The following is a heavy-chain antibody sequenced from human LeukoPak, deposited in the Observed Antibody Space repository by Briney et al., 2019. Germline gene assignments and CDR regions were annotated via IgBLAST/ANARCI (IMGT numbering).Heavy chain of an antibody. CDR3: ARENDSSGYEGIYFDY. CDR1: GGTFSSFA. V-gene: IGHV1-69*13. D-gene: IGHD3-22*01. Sequence: ASVKVSCKASGGTFSSFAISWVRQAPGQWLEWMGGIIPIFGTANYAQKFQGRVTITADESTSTAYMELSSLRSEDTAVYYCARENDSSGYEGIYFDYWGQGTLVTVSS. J-gene: IGHJ4*02. CDR2: IIPIFGTA.